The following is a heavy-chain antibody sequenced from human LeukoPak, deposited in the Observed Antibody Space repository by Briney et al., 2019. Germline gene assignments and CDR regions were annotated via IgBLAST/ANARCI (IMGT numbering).Heavy chain of an antibody. Sequence: GGSLRLSCAGSGFTFSDYSLIWVRQAPGEGLEWVSYINSNSRTIYYADSVEGRFTMSRDNDKNLMYLQMNSLKAEDTAVYYCARDCSGRNWARDFDYWGQGTLVTVSS. D-gene: IGHD2-15*01. CDR2: INSNSRTI. V-gene: IGHV3-48*01. CDR1: GFTFSDYS. CDR3: ARDCSGRNWARDFDY. J-gene: IGHJ4*02.